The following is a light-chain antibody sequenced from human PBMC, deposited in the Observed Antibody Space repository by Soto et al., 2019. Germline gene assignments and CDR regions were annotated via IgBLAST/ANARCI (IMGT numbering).Light chain of an antibody. CDR3: QQRSNWHPLT. V-gene: IGKV3-11*01. CDR2: DAS. Sequence: DIVLTHSPGTFSFAPGGRTTLSCTNTQSASRYLAWYQQQTAQDPRLLICDASNRVTGIPARFSGSGSGTDFTITISSLEPEDFVVYYCQQRSNWHPLTFGGGTKVDI. CDR1: QSASRY. J-gene: IGKJ4*01.